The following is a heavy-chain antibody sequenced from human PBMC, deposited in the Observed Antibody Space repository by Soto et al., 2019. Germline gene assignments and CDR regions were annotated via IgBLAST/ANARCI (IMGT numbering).Heavy chain of an antibody. D-gene: IGHD2-15*01. CDR3: ARHKSGSDWLDP. CDR1: GGSISDISYC. J-gene: IGHJ5*02. Sequence: SETLSLTCTVSGGSISDISYCWGWIRQPPGKGLQWIGCMFYSGATYYNPSLKNRVTLSVDTSNNEFSLRLVSVTAPDTAVYYCARHKSGSDWLDPWGQGTLVTVSS. CDR2: MFYSGAT. V-gene: IGHV4-39*01.